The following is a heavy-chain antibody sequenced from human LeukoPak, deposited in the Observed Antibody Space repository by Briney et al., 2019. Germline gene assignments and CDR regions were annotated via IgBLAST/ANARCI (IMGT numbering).Heavy chain of an antibody. D-gene: IGHD2-2*01. CDR2: IYHSGST. Sequence: SETLSLTCAVSGYSISSGYYWGWIRQPPGKGLEWIGSIYHSGSTYYNPSLKSRVTISVDTSENQFSLKLSPVTAADTAVYYCARQSRFNWFDPWGQGTLVTVSS. V-gene: IGHV4-38-2*01. J-gene: IGHJ5*02. CDR1: GYSISSGYY. CDR3: ARQSRFNWFDP.